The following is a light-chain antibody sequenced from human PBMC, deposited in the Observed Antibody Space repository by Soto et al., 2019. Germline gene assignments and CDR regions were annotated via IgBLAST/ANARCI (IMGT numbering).Light chain of an antibody. V-gene: IGKV1-5*03. Sequence: DLQMTQSPSTLSASIGDRVTITCRASRNIGSWLAWYQQKAGKAPNLLIYKASTLETGVPSRFSSSASGTEFTLPISSLQPDDFATYYCQQHANYPITFGGGTKVEI. CDR3: QQHANYPIT. CDR2: KAS. CDR1: RNIGSW. J-gene: IGKJ4*01.